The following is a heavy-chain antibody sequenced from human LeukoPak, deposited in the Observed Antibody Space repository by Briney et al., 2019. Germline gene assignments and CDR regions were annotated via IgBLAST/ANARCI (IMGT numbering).Heavy chain of an antibody. Sequence: GGSLRLSCAASGFTFSSYSMNWVRQAPGKGLEWVSSISSSSSYIYYADSVKGRFTISRDNAKNSLYLQMNSLRAEDTAVYYCATGSIAARSFVLDYWGQGTLVTVSS. V-gene: IGHV3-21*01. J-gene: IGHJ4*02. CDR2: ISSSSSYI. CDR3: ATGSIAARSFVLDY. CDR1: GFTFSSYS. D-gene: IGHD6-6*01.